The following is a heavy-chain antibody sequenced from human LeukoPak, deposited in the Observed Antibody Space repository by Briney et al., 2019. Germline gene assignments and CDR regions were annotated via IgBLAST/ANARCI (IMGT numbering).Heavy chain of an antibody. CDR2: INHSGST. V-gene: IGHV4-34*01. D-gene: IGHD3-22*01. CDR1: GGSFSGYY. Sequence: SETLSLTCAVYGGSFSGYYWSWIRQPPGKGLEWIGEINHSGSTNYNPSLKSRVTISVDTSKNQFALKLTSVTAADTAVYYCARGRDSSGYEYYFDYWGQGTLVTVSS. J-gene: IGHJ4*02. CDR3: ARGRDSSGYEYYFDY.